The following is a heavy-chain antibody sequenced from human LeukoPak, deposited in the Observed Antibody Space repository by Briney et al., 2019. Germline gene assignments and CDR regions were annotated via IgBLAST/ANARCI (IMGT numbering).Heavy chain of an antibody. V-gene: IGHV1-24*01. Sequence: ASVTVSCKVSGYTLTELSMHWVRQAPGKGLEWMGGFDPEDGETIYAQKFQGRVTMTEDTSTDTAYMELSSLRSEDTAVYYCATDRPRTYYFDYWGQGTLVTVSS. CDR1: GYTLTELS. CDR2: FDPEDGET. CDR3: ATDRPRTYYFDY. J-gene: IGHJ4*02.